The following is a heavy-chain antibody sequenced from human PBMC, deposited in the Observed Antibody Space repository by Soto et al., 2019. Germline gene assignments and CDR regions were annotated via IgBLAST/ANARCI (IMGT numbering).Heavy chain of an antibody. V-gene: IGHV1-46*01. J-gene: IGHJ4*02. CDR3: AGAGRELVADD. CDR2: INPSGGST. D-gene: IGHD2-15*01. Sequence: QVQLVQSGAEVKKPGASVKVSCKASGYTFTSYYMHWVRQAPGQGLEWMGIINPSGGSTSYAQKFQGRGTMTRETSKSTVYMELSSLRPEDTAVYYCAGAGRELVADDWGQGTLVTVSS. CDR1: GYTFTSYY.